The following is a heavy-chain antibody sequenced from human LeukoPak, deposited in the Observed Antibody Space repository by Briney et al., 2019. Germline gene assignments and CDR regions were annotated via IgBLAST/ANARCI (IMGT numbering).Heavy chain of an antibody. V-gene: IGHV3-74*01. CDR2: INTDGSST. J-gene: IGHJ4*02. CDR3: ARTIVPAAPLDY. Sequence: GGSLRLSCAASGCTFSSYWMHWFRQAPGKGLVWVSRINTDGSSTSYADSVKGRFTIFIDNAKNTLYLQMNSLRAEDTAVYYCARTIVPAAPLDYWGLGTLVT. CDR1: GCTFSSYW. D-gene: IGHD2-2*01.